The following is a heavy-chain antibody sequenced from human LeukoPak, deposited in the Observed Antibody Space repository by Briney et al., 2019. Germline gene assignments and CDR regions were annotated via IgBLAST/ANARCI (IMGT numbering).Heavy chain of an antibody. D-gene: IGHD3-10*01. J-gene: IGHJ6*02. CDR3: ARDLTDYYGSGSYENYYYGMDV. Sequence: GGSLRLSCAASGFTFSSYAMSWVRQAPGKGLEWVSAISGSGGSTYYADSVKGRFTISRDNSKNTLYLQMNSLRAEDTAVYYCARDLTDYYGSGSYENYYYGMDVWGQGTTVTVSS. CDR2: ISGSGGST. V-gene: IGHV3-23*01. CDR1: GFTFSSYA.